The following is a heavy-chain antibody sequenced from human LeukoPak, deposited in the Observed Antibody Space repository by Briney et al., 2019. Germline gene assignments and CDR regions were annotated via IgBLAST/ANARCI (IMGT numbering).Heavy chain of an antibody. CDR1: GFTFSSYS. V-gene: IGHV3-21*01. J-gene: IGHJ3*02. Sequence: PGGSLRLSCAASGFTFSSYSMNWVRQAPGKGLEWVSSISSSSSYIYYADSVKGRFTISRDNAKNSLYLQMNSLRAEDTAVYYCARSAGGSGSYYPDAFDIWGQGTMVTVSS. D-gene: IGHD3-10*01. CDR2: ISSSSSYI. CDR3: ARSAGGSGSYYPDAFDI.